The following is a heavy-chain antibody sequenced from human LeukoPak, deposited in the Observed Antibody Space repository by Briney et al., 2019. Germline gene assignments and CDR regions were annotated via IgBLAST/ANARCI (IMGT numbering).Heavy chain of an antibody. CDR2: IYSGGST. V-gene: IGHV3-53*01. J-gene: IGHJ4*02. Sequence: QPGGSLRLSCAASGFTVSSNYMSWVRQAPGKGLEWVSVIYSGGSTYYADSVKGRFTISRDNSKNTLYLQINSLRAEDTAVYYCARIPLERDYLDYWGQGTLVTVSS. CDR3: ARIPLERDYLDY. CDR1: GFTVSSNY. D-gene: IGHD2-2*01.